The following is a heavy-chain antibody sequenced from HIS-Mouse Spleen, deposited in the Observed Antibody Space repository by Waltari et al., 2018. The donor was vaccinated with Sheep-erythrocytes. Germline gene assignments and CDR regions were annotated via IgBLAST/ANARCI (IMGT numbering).Heavy chain of an antibody. CDR1: GGSISSSSYY. J-gene: IGHJ3*02. CDR3: ARHLTEGANGWNDAFDI. Sequence: QLQLQESGPGLVKPSETLSLTCTVSGGSISSSSYYWGWIRQPPGKGLEWIGSIYYSGVTYSNPSLKSRVTISVDTSKNQFSLKLSSVTAADTAVYYCARHLTEGANGWNDAFDIWGQGTMVTVSS. CDR2: IYYSGVT. V-gene: IGHV4-39*01. D-gene: IGHD1-1*01.